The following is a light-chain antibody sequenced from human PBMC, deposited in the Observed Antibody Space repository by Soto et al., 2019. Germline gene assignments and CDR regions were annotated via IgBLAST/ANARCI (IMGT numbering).Light chain of an antibody. CDR1: QSVSSSY. CDR3: QQYGNSRA. J-gene: IGKJ1*01. Sequence: ENVLTQSPGTLSLSPGERATLSCRASQSVSSSYLAWYQQKPGQAPRLLIYGASSRATGIPDRFSGSGSGTDFTLTISRLEPEDFAVYYWQQYGNSRAFGQGTKVEIK. V-gene: IGKV3-20*01. CDR2: GAS.